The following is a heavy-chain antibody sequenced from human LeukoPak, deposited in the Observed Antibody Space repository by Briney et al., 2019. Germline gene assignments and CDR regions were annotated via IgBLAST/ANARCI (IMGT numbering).Heavy chain of an antibody. CDR1: GFPFSRYS. V-gene: IGHV3-21*05. J-gene: IGHJ3*02. D-gene: IGHD3-10*01. CDR2: ISSSSYT. Sequence: GGSLRLSCAASGFPFSRYSMNWVRQAPGKGLEWVSDISSSSYTNYADSVKGRFTISRDNAKNSLYLQMNGLRAEDTAVYYCARVLWFEDYDAFDIWGQGTMVTVSS. CDR3: ARVLWFEDYDAFDI.